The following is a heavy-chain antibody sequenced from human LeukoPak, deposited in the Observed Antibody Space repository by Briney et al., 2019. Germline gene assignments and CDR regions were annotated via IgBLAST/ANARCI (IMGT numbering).Heavy chain of an antibody. D-gene: IGHD3-10*01. V-gene: IGHV3-74*01. CDR1: GFTFSSYW. J-gene: IGHJ6*04. Sequence: GGSLRLSCAASGFTFSSYWMHWVRQAPGKGLVWVSRINSDGSSTSYADSVKGRFTIARDNAKNTLYLQMNSLRAEDTAVYYCARDSPYCYGSGYGMDVWGKGTTVTVSS. CDR3: ARDSPYCYGSGYGMDV. CDR2: INSDGSST.